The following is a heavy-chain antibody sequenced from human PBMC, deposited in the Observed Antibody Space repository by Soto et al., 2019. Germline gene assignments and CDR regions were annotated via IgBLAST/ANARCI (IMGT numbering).Heavy chain of an antibody. V-gene: IGHV1-69*02. CDR1: GGTFSSYT. Sequence: QVQLVQSGAAVKKPGSSVKVSCKASGGTFSSYTISWVRQAPGQGLEWMGRIIPILGIANYAQKFQGRVTISADKSTSASYIELTILSSVDTAVHRCASVTNMDTAMLQNYYGTDVWGQGTTVTVSS. CDR3: ASVTNMDTAMLQNYYGTDV. J-gene: IGHJ6*02. CDR2: IIPILGIA. D-gene: IGHD5-18*01.